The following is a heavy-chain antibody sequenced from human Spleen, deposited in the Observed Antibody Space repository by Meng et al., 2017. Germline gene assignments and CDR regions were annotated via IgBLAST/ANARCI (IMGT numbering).Heavy chain of an antibody. D-gene: IGHD6-19*01. J-gene: IGHJ4*02. V-gene: IGHV3-74*01. CDR2: INGDGSNT. Sequence: EVQLVESGGALIRPGGSLRLSCAASGFTFSDYWMHWVRQVPGKGLVWVSRINGDGSNTIYTDSVKGRFTISRDNAKNTLYLQMTSLRAEDTAVYYCGAFTSDWSPWYWGQGTLVTVSS. CDR3: GAFTSDWSPWY. CDR1: GFTFSDYW.